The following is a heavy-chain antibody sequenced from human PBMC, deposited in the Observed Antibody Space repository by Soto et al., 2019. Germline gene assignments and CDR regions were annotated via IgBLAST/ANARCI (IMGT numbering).Heavy chain of an antibody. J-gene: IGHJ4*02. CDR2: ISAYNGNT. CDR1: GYTFTSYG. Sequence: ASVKVSCKASGYTFTSYGISWVRQAPGQGLEWVGWISAYNGNTNYAQKLQGRVTMTTDTSTSTAYMELRSLRSDDTAVYYCAAPNASGSGSYFGYWGQGTLVTVS. CDR3: AAPNASGSGSYFGY. D-gene: IGHD3-10*01. V-gene: IGHV1-18*01.